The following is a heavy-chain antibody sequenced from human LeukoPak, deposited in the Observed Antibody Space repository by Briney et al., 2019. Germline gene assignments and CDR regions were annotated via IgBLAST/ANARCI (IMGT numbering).Heavy chain of an antibody. CDR3: AKDPVVVIAARFGY. Sequence: GGSLRLSCAASGFTFSSYAMSWARQAPGKGLEWVSAISGSGGSTYYADSVKGRFTISRDNSKNTLYLQMNSLRAEDTAVYYCAKDPVVVIAARFGYWGQGTLVTVSS. J-gene: IGHJ4*02. CDR2: ISGSGGST. V-gene: IGHV3-23*01. CDR1: GFTFSSYA. D-gene: IGHD2-21*01.